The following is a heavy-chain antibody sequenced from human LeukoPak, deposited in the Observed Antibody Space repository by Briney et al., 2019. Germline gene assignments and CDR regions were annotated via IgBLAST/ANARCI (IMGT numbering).Heavy chain of an antibody. CDR2: IYYSGST. Sequence: SETLSLTCTVSGGSISSGGYYWSWIRQHPGKGLEWIGYIYYSGSTYYNPSLKSRVTISVDTSKNQFSLKLSSVTAADTAVYYCARGSVGVPAAIPLYGMDVWGQGTTVTVSS. J-gene: IGHJ6*02. CDR3: ARGSVGVPAAIPLYGMDV. V-gene: IGHV4-31*03. D-gene: IGHD2-2*01. CDR1: GGSISSGGYY.